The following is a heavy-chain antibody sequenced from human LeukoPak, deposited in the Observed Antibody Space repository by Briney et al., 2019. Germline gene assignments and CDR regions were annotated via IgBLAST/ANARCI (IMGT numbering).Heavy chain of an antibody. Sequence: GASVKVSCKASGYTFSGYYMHWVRQAPGQGLEWMGWINPNSGGTNYAQKFQGRVTMTRDTSISTAYMELSRLRSDDTAVYYCARASGYNYNFDYWGQGTPVTVSS. CDR3: ARASGYNYNFDY. CDR2: INPNSGGT. D-gene: IGHD5-24*01. V-gene: IGHV1-2*02. CDR1: GYTFSGYY. J-gene: IGHJ4*02.